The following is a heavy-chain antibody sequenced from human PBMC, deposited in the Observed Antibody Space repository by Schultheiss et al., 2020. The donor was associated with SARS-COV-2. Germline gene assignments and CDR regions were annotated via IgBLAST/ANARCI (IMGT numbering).Heavy chain of an antibody. CDR3: ATRYVLRFLEWLPFDY. CDR2: INAGNGNT. Sequence: ASVKVSCKASGYTFTSYGISWVRQAPGQGLEWMGWINAGNGNTKYSQKFQGRVTITRDTSASTAYMELSSLRSEDTAVYYCATRYVLRFLEWLPFDYWGQGTLVTVSS. J-gene: IGHJ4*02. D-gene: IGHD3-3*01. V-gene: IGHV1-18*01. CDR1: GYTFTSYG.